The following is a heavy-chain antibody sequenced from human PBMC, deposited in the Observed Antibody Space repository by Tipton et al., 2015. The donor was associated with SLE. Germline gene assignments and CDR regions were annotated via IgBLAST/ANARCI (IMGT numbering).Heavy chain of an antibody. V-gene: IGHV4-59*11. CDR2: IYYSGST. CDR3: AREITMVRGVIIEDAFDI. J-gene: IGHJ3*02. Sequence: TLSLTCTVSGGSISSHYWSWIRQPPGKGLEWIGYIYYSGSTNYNPSLKSRVTISVDTSKNQFSLKLSSVTAADTAVYYCAREITMVRGVIIEDAFDIWGQGTMVTVSS. CDR1: GGSISSHY. D-gene: IGHD3-10*01.